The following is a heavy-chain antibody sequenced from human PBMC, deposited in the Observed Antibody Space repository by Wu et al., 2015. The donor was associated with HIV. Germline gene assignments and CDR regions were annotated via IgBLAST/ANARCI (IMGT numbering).Heavy chain of an antibody. V-gene: IGHV1-69*12. CDR3: AKTNRVVSNGIDFYHYYGMDV. CDR1: GGSIRSQS. CDR2: IIPLFGRP. Sequence: QVQLVQSGAEVKKPGSSVKVSCKASGGSIRSQSISWVRQAPGQGLEWVGGIIPLFGRPNYAQRFQGRVTITADESTSTAYMELSSLKSEDTAVYYCAKTNRVVSNGIDFYHYYGMDVWGRRDNGHRL. D-gene: IGHD1-1*01. J-gene: IGHJ6*02.